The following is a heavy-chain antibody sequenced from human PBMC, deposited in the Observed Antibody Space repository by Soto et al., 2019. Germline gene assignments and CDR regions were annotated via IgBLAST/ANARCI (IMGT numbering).Heavy chain of an antibody. J-gene: IGHJ4*02. Sequence: ASVKVSCKASGYTFTDHYLLWVRQAPGQGLEWMGWMHPNNGATNFAQKFQGRVTMTRDTSLNTAYLGIPRLKSDDTAVYFCARASRVSGGQRASEFWGQGTLVTVSS. CDR2: MHPNNGAT. CDR3: ARASRVSGGQRASEF. V-gene: IGHV1-2*02. CDR1: GYTFTDHY. D-gene: IGHD3-16*01.